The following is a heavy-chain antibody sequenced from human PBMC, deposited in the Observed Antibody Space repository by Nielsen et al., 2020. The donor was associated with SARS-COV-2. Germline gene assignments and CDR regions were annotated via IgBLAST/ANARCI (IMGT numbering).Heavy chain of an antibody. CDR3: AKVHHSSGSY. D-gene: IGHD6-19*01. Sequence: GESLKISCAASGFTFSSYWMSWVRQAPGKGLEWVANIKQDGSEKYYVDSVKGRFTISRDNAKNSLYLQMNSLRAEDTALYYCAKVHHSSGSYWGQGTLVTVSS. CDR1: GFTFSSYW. CDR2: IKQDGSEK. V-gene: IGHV3-7*03. J-gene: IGHJ4*02.